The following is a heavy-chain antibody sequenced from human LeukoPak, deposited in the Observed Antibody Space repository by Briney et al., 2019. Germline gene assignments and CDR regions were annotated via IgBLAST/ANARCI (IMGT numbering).Heavy chain of an antibody. Sequence: PGGSLRLSCAASGFTFSSYAMSWVRQAPGKGLEWVSAISGSGGSTYYADSVKGRFTISRDNSKNTLYLQMGSLRAEDMAVYYCARTNPYDFWSGYYQPFDYWGQGTLVTVSS. J-gene: IGHJ4*02. CDR1: GFTFSSYA. CDR2: ISGSGGST. CDR3: ARTNPYDFWSGYYQPFDY. D-gene: IGHD3-3*01. V-gene: IGHV3-23*01.